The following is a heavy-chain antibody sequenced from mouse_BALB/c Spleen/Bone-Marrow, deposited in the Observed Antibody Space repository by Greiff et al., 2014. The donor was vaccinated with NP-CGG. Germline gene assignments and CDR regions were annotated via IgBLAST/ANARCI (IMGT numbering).Heavy chain of an antibody. CDR3: ARGAYYRYDGFAY. CDR1: GYTFSSYW. D-gene: IGHD2-14*01. CDR2: IYPGDGDT. V-gene: IGHV1-87*01. Sequence: QVQLKQSGAELARPGASVELSCKASGYTFSSYWMQWVKQRPGQGLEWIGSIYPGDGDTRYTQKFKGKATLTADKSSSTAYMQLSSLASEDSAVYYCARGAYYRYDGFAYWGQGTLVTVSA. J-gene: IGHJ3*01.